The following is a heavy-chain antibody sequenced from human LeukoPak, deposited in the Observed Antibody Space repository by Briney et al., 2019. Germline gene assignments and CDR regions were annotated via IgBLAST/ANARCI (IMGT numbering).Heavy chain of an antibody. CDR3: ARVPAGVIGMKDAFDI. D-gene: IGHD3-16*02. J-gene: IGHJ3*02. V-gene: IGHV3-21*01. CDR2: ISSSSSYI. CDR1: GFTFSSYS. Sequence: GGSLRLSCAASGFTFSSYSMNWVRQAPGKGLERVSSISSSSSYIYYADSVKGRFTISRHNAKNSLYLQMNSLRAEDTAVYYCARVPAGVIGMKDAFDIWGQGTMVTVSS.